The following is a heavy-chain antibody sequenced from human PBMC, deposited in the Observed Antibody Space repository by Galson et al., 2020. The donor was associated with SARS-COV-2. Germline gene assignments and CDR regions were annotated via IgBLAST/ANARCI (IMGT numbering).Heavy chain of an antibody. Sequence: ASVKVSCKASGYNFNDYYMHWVRQAPGQEPQWMGWINPNSGVTTYGQEFQGRITMTRDKSISTAYMELSSLRSDDTAVYYCARKTPRHPYDDDTTDPYGDAFDIWGQGTMVTVSS. J-gene: IGHJ3*02. CDR3: ARKTPRHPYDDDTTDPYGDAFDI. V-gene: IGHV1-2*02. CDR2: INPNSGVT. D-gene: IGHD3-16*01. CDR1: GYNFNDYY.